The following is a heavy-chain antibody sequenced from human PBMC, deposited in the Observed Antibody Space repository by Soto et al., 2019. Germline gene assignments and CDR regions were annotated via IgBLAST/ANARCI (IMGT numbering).Heavy chain of an antibody. V-gene: IGHV3-7*03. Sequence: PGGSLRLSCTASGFTFSNYWISWVRQAPWKGLEWVANIRQDGSEEYYVDSVKGRFTISRDNAKNSLYLQMDSLRAEDTAVYYCARKVYYYDTRPMGWFDPSGQGTLVTVSS. CDR1: GFTFSNYW. CDR3: ARKVYYYDTRPMGWFDP. CDR2: IRQDGSEE. J-gene: IGHJ5*02. D-gene: IGHD3-22*01.